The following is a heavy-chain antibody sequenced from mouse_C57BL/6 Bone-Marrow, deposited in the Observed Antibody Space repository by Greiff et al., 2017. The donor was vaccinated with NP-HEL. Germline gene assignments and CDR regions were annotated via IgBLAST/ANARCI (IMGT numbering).Heavy chain of an antibody. CDR1: GFTFSSYA. J-gene: IGHJ3*01. Sequence: EVKLVESGEGLVKPGGSLKLSCAASGFTFSSYAMSWVRQTPEKRLEWVAYISSGGDYIYYADNVKGRFTISRDNARNTLYLQMSRLKSEDTAMYYCTRDLDDYVAWFAYWGQGTLVTVSA. CDR2: ISSGGDYI. D-gene: IGHD2-4*01. CDR3: TRDLDDYVAWFAY. V-gene: IGHV5-9-1*02.